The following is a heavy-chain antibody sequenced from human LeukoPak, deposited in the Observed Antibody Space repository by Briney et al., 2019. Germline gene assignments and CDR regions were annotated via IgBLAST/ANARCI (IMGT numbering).Heavy chain of an antibody. Sequence: PGGSLRLSCAASGFTFSSYSMNWVRQAPGKGLEWASYISTTTVYYADSVKGRFTISRDNAKNSLYLQMDSLRDEDTAIYYCAREGDSGSYLVYWGQGTLVTVSS. J-gene: IGHJ4*02. CDR2: ISTTTV. D-gene: IGHD3-10*01. CDR3: AREGDSGSYLVY. CDR1: GFTFSSYS. V-gene: IGHV3-48*02.